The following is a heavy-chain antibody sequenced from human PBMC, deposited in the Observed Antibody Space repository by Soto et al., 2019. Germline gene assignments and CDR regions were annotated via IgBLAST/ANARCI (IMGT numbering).Heavy chain of an antibody. CDR2: IYYSGST. J-gene: IGHJ5*02. V-gene: IGHV4-39*01. Sequence: NPSETLSLTCTVSGGSISSSSYYWGWIRQPPGKGLEWIGSIYYSGSTYYNPSLKSRVTISVDTSKNQFSLKLSSVTAADTAVYYCARQDYYSGANWFDPWGQGTLVTVSS. CDR1: GGSISSSSYY. D-gene: IGHD3-10*01. CDR3: ARQDYYSGANWFDP.